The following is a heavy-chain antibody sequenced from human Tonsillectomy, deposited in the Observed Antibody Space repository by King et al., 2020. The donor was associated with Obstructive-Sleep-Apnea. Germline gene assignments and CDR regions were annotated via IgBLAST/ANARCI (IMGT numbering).Heavy chain of an antibody. J-gene: IGHJ4*01. V-gene: IGHV3-30*02. Sequence: VQLVESGGGVVQPGGSLRLSCAASGFTFSSYAMHWVRQAPGKGLEWVAFIRYDGTNQHYADSVKGRFTISRDDSKNTLYLQMNSLRAEDTAVYYCAKDLGYRFDYWGHGTLVTVSS. CDR2: IRYDGTNQ. CDR1: GFTFSSYA. D-gene: IGHD2-2*01. CDR3: AKDLGYRFDY.